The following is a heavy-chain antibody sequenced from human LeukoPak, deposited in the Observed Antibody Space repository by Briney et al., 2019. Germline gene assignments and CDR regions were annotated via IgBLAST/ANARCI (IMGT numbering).Heavy chain of an antibody. V-gene: IGHV4-30-4*08. Sequence: SQTLSLTCTVSGGSISSGDYYWSWIRQPPGKGLEWIGYIYYSGSTYYNPSLKSRVTISVDTSKNQLSLKLSSVTAADTAVYYCARDQWLVEGAFDIWGQGTMVTVSS. CDR3: ARDQWLVEGAFDI. J-gene: IGHJ3*02. D-gene: IGHD6-19*01. CDR2: IYYSGST. CDR1: GGSISSGDYY.